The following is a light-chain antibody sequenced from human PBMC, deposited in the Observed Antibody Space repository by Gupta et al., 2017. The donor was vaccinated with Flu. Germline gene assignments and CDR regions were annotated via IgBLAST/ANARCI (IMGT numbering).Light chain of an antibody. CDR1: SSDVGGYNY. Sequence: QSALTQPASVSGSPGPSIPISCTGTSSDVGGYNYVSWYQQHPGKAPKLMIFEVNNRPSGVSNRFSGSKSGSTASLTISGLQAEDEAHYYCSSYTGSSTLFGGGTKLTVL. J-gene: IGLJ2*01. CDR2: EVN. V-gene: IGLV2-14*01. CDR3: SSYTGSSTL.